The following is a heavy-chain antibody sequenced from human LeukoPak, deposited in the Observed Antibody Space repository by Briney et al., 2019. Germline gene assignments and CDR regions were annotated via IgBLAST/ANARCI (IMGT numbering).Heavy chain of an antibody. CDR2: INHSGST. CDR1: GASFSGYY. Sequence: PSETLSLTCAVYGASFSGYYWSWIRQPPGKGLEWIGKINHSGSTNYNPSLKSRVTISVDTSKNQFSLKLTSVPAADTAVYYCARAVEYNFWSGLQRRAATFDYWGQGTLVTVSS. J-gene: IGHJ4*02. D-gene: IGHD3-3*01. CDR3: ARAVEYNFWSGLQRRAATFDY. V-gene: IGHV4-34*01.